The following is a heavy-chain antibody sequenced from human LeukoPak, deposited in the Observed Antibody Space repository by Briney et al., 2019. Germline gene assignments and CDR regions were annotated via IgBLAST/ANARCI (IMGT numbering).Heavy chain of an antibody. D-gene: IGHD3-10*01. CDR1: GFTFADYY. Sequence: GGSLRLSCAVSGFTFADYYMSWVRQAPGKGLEWVANINQVGTETFYVDSVKGRFTISRDNAKNSLYLQMSSLRAEDTAVYYCTQLLLRGPTAWGQGTLVTVSS. CDR3: TQLLLRGPTA. J-gene: IGHJ4*02. V-gene: IGHV3-7*01. CDR2: INQVGTET.